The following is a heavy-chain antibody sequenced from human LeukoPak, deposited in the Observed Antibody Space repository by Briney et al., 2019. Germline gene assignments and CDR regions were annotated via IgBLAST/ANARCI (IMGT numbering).Heavy chain of an antibody. V-gene: IGHV3-30*18. Sequence: GGSLRLSCAASGFSFSAYDMHWVRQAPGKGLEWVAVVSYDGGNRYHADSVKGRFTISRDNSKNTLYLQVNNLTTEDTAVYFCAKTMVRTAILLSLPSYYYGLDVWGTGTTVTVPS. D-gene: IGHD3-10*01. CDR2: VSYDGGNR. CDR3: AKTMVRTAILLSLPSYYYGLDV. J-gene: IGHJ6*04. CDR1: GFSFSAYD.